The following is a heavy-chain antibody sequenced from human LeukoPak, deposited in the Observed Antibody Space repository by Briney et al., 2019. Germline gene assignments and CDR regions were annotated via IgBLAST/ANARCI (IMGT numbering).Heavy chain of an antibody. Sequence: SGGSLRLSCAASGFTFSNSWMSWVRQAPGKGLEWVANIKQDGSQKYYVDSVKGRFTISRDNTKNSLYLQMNSVRAEDTAVYYCASDGFYHYGSGSYPLYWGQGTLVTVSP. J-gene: IGHJ4*02. CDR1: GFTFSNSW. V-gene: IGHV3-7*01. CDR2: IKQDGSQK. CDR3: ASDGFYHYGSGSYPLY. D-gene: IGHD3-10*01.